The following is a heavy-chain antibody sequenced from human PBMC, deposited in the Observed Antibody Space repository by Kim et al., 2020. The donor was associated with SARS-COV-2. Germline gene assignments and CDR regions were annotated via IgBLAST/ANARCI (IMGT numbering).Heavy chain of an antibody. CDR2: STI. J-gene: IGHJ3*02. Sequence: STIYYADSVKGRFTIARDNAKNSLYLQMNSLRAEDTAVYYCASGVGAFDIWGQGTMVTVSS. V-gene: IGHV3-48*03. D-gene: IGHD1-26*01. CDR3: ASGVGAFDI.